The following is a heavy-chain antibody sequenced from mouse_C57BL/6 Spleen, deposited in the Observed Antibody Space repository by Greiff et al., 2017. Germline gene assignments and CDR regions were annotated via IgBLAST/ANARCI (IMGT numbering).Heavy chain of an antibody. V-gene: IGHV1-55*01. Sequence: QVQLQQPGAELVKPGASVKMSCKASGYTFTSYWITWVKQRPGQGLEWIGDIYPGSGSTNYNEKFKSKATLTVDTSSSTAYMQLSSLTSADSAVYYCASSYYYGSSLYYYAMDYWGQGTSVTVSS. J-gene: IGHJ4*01. CDR3: ASSYYYGSSLYYYAMDY. CDR2: IYPGSGST. CDR1: GYTFTSYW. D-gene: IGHD1-1*01.